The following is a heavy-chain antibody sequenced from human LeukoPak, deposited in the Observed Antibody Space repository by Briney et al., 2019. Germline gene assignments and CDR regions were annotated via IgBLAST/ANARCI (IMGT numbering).Heavy chain of an antibody. CDR2: ITHNGST. J-gene: IGHJ1*01. Sequence: KPSETLSLTCGVHGESLNDYYWSWIRQSPGKGLEWIGEITHNGSTTFNPSLESRLTISVVTSKNQFSLKLTSVTAADASVYFCARGFCRGESCYSGEYFQHWGQGTLVTVSS. V-gene: IGHV4-34*01. CDR1: GESLNDYY. D-gene: IGHD2-15*01. CDR3: ARGFCRGESCYSGEYFQH.